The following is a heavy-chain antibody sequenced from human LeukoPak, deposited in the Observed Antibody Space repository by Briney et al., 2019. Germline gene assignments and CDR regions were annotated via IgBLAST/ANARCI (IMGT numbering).Heavy chain of an antibody. CDR2: INPNSGGT. CDR1: GHTFSGSY. Sequence: ASVKVSCKASGHTFSGSYIHWVRQAPGQGLEWMGRINPNSGGTNYAQKFQGRVTMTRDTSISTAYMELSRLRSDDTAVYYCARDRRYYDSSGLFGYWGQGTLVTVSS. CDR3: ARDRRYYDSSGLFGY. V-gene: IGHV1-2*06. D-gene: IGHD3-22*01. J-gene: IGHJ4*02.